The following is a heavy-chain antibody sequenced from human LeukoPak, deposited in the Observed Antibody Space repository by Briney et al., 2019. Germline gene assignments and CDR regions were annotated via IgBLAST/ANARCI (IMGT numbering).Heavy chain of an antibody. D-gene: IGHD5-12*01. CDR3: ARGRDIVATNV. J-gene: IGHJ6*04. Sequence: PSETLSLTCTVSGGSISSGGYYWSWIRQHPGKGLEWIGYIYYSGSTYYNPSLKSRVTISVDTSKNQSSLKLSSVTAADTAVYYCARGRDIVATNVWGKGTTVTVSS. CDR2: IYYSGST. V-gene: IGHV4-31*03. CDR1: GGSISSGGYY.